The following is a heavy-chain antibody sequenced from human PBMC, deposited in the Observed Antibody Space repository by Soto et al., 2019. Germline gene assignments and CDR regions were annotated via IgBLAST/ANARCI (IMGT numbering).Heavy chain of an antibody. CDR1: GYTFTSYY. V-gene: IGHV1-46*01. D-gene: IGHD2-8*01. CDR2: INPSGGST. CDR3: ARDTEATANIVLMVYAIRNNWFDP. J-gene: IGHJ5*02. Sequence: ASVKVSCKASGYTFTSYYMHWVRQAPGQGLEWMGIINPSGGSTSYAQKFQGSVTMTRDTSTSTVYMELSSLRSEDTAVYYCARDTEATANIVLMVYAIRNNWFDPWGQGTLVTVSS.